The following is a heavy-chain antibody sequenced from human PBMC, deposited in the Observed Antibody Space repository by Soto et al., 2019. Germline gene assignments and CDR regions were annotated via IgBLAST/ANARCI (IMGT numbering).Heavy chain of an antibody. CDR3: AKEGSYYDSSGYPINWFDP. D-gene: IGHD3-22*01. V-gene: IGHV3-23*01. CDR1: GFTFSSDS. Sequence: AGGSLRLSCAASGFTFSSDSMSWVHQAPGKGLEWVSAISGSGGSTYYADSVKGRFTISRDNSKNTLYLQMNSLRAEDTAVYYCAKEGSYYDSSGYPINWFDPWGQGTLVTVSS. CDR2: ISGSGGST. J-gene: IGHJ5*02.